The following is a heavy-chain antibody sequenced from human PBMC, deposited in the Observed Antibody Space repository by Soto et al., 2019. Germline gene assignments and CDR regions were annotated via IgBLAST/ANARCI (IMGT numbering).Heavy chain of an antibody. V-gene: IGHV4-31*03. Sequence: QVQLQESGPGLVKPSQNLSLTCTVSGGSISSGGYYWSWIRQHPGEGLEWLGYIYYRGTTYYNPSHKSRLTRSLDTSKNQFSLKLSSVTAADTAVYYCARTKVGWFDPWGQGTLVTVSA. CDR2: IYYRGTT. D-gene: IGHD2-2*01. CDR1: GGSISSGGYY. J-gene: IGHJ5*02. CDR3: ARTKVGWFDP.